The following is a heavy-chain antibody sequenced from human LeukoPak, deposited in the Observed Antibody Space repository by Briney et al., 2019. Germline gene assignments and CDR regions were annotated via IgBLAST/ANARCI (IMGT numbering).Heavy chain of an antibody. CDR3: ARGHCSSTSCYAIYGTSTDFDY. CDR1: GYTFTSYD. D-gene: IGHD2-2*01. CDR2: MNPNSGNT. J-gene: IGHJ4*02. V-gene: IGHV1-8*01. Sequence: ASVTVSCKASGYTFTSYDINWVRQATGQGLEWMGWMNPNSGNTGYAQKFQGRVTMTRNTSISTAYMELSSLRSEDTAVYYCARGHCSSTSCYAIYGTSTDFDYWGQGTLVTVSS.